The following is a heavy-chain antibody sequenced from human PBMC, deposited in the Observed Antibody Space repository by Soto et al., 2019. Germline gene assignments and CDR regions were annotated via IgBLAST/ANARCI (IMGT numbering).Heavy chain of an antibody. J-gene: IGHJ4*02. D-gene: IGHD3-10*01. CDR3: ARDAPKIRGVCFDY. CDR2: ISSSSSYI. V-gene: IGHV3-21*01. Sequence: EVQLVESGGGLVKPGGSLRLSCAASGFTLSSYSMNWVRQAPGKGLEWVSSISSSSSYIYYADSVKGRFTISRDNAKNSLYLQMNSLRAEDTAVYYCARDAPKIRGVCFDYWGQGTLVTVSS. CDR1: GFTLSSYS.